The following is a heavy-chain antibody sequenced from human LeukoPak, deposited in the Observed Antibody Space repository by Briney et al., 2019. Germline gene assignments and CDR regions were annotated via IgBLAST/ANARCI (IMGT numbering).Heavy chain of an antibody. CDR2: IAVGSGNT. Sequence: SVKVSCKASGLTFTSSAVQWVRQARGQRLEWIGWIAVGSGNTNYAQKFQERVTISRDMSTSTAYMELSSLRSEDTAVYYCARGWYYYGSGSYYHGWFDPWGQGTLVTVSS. CDR3: ARGWYYYGSGSYYHGWFDP. CDR1: GLTFTSSA. J-gene: IGHJ5*02. V-gene: IGHV1-58*01. D-gene: IGHD3-10*01.